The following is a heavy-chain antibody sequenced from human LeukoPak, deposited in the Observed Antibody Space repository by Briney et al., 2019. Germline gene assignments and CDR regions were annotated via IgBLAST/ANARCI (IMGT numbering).Heavy chain of an antibody. Sequence: GGSLRLSCAASGFTFSSYAMHWVRQAPGKGLEYVSAITSHGDNTYYANSVKGRFTISRDNSKNTLYLQMNSLRAGDTAVYYCAKDRHAPGRYCSSTTCFPFDPWGQGTLVTVSS. CDR1: GFTFSSYA. CDR3: AKDRHAPGRYCSSTTCFPFDP. D-gene: IGHD2-2*01. V-gene: IGHV3-64*01. J-gene: IGHJ5*02. CDR2: ITSHGDNT.